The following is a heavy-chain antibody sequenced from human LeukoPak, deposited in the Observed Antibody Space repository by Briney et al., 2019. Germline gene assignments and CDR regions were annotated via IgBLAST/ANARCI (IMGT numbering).Heavy chain of an antibody. CDR2: ISSSGSTI. CDR3: ARVVPAAMPQLLWFGELDY. CDR1: GFTFSSYE. Sequence: PGGSLRLSCAASGFTFSSYEMNWVRQAPGKGLEWVSYISSSGSTIYYADSVKGRFTISRDNAKNSPYLQMNSLRAEDTAVYYCARVVPAAMPQLLWFGELDYWGQGTLVTVSS. D-gene: IGHD3-10*01. J-gene: IGHJ4*02. V-gene: IGHV3-48*03.